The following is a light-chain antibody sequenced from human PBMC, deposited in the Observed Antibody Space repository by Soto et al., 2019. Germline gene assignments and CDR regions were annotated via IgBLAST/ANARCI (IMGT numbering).Light chain of an antibody. V-gene: IGKV3-15*01. J-gene: IGKJ3*01. CDR3: QQYNNWPPFT. CDR2: GTS. CDR1: QTVNNN. Sequence: ELVLTQSPGTLSLSPGERATLSCRASQTVNNNYLAWYQQIPGQAPRLLISGTSTRATGIPARFSGSGSGTEFTLTISSLQSEDFAVYYCQQYNNWPPFTFGPGTKVDIK.